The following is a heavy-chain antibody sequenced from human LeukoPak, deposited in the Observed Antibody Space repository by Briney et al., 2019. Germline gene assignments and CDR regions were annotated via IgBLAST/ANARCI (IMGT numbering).Heavy chain of an antibody. CDR1: GYTFTDYF. CDR2: INPDSGAT. CDR3: VRGKHFGSDGYYAAFYFDS. Sequence: ASVKVSCKASGYTFTDYFMLWVRQAPGQGLEWMGCINPDSGATRYAQNFQGTLTMTRDTSISTAYMELSRLRSDDTAIYYCVRGKHFGSDGYYAAFYFDSWGQGTLVTVSS. D-gene: IGHD3-22*01. J-gene: IGHJ4*02. V-gene: IGHV1-2*02.